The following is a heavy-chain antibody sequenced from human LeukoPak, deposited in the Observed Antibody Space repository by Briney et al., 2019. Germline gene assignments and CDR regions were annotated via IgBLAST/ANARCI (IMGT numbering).Heavy chain of an antibody. D-gene: IGHD4-23*01. CDR2: IRSKANNYAT. V-gene: IGHV3-73*01. CDR1: GFTFSGST. Sequence: GSLRLSCAASGFTFSGSTIHWVRQASGEGLEWVGRIRSKANNYATAYATSVEGRFTLSRDDSNNTAYLQMNSLKTEDTAVYYCARGALDYGGNLRGLDYWGQGTLVTVSS. J-gene: IGHJ4*02. CDR3: ARGALDYGGNLRGLDY.